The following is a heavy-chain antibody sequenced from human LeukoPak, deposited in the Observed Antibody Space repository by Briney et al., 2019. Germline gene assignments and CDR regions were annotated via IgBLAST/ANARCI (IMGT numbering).Heavy chain of an antibody. J-gene: IGHJ3*02. CDR1: GFTFSSYA. CDR2: ISYDGSNK. CDR3: AREDMQLVEAYAFDI. D-gene: IGHD6-13*01. V-gene: IGHV3-30-3*01. Sequence: PGRSLRLSCAASGFTFSSYAMHWVRQAPGKGLEWVAVISYDGSNKYYADSVKGRFTISRDNSKNTLYLQMNSLRAEDTAVYYCAREDMQLVEAYAFDIWGQGTMVTVSS.